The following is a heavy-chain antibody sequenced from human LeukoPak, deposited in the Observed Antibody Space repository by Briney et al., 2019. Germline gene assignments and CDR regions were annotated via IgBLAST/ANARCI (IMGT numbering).Heavy chain of an antibody. Sequence: GGSLRLSCAASGFTFSSYAMSCVRQAPGKGLEWVSAISGSGGSTYYADSVKGRFTISRDNSKNTLYLQMNSLRAEDTAVYYCAKDVYYDSSGSDYWGQGTLVTVSS. D-gene: IGHD3-22*01. CDR3: AKDVYYDSSGSDY. CDR2: ISGSGGST. CDR1: GFTFSSYA. J-gene: IGHJ4*02. V-gene: IGHV3-23*01.